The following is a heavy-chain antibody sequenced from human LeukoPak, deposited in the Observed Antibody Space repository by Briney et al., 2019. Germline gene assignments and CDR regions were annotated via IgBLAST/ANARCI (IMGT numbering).Heavy chain of an antibody. D-gene: IGHD5-24*01. Sequence: GGSLRLSCAASGFTVSSNYMGWVRQAPGKGLEWVSVIYSGGSTYYADSVKGRFTISRDNSKNTLYLQMNSLRAEDTAVYYCARGGWLQPFDYWGQGTLVTVSS. CDR1: GFTVSSNY. J-gene: IGHJ4*02. V-gene: IGHV3-53*01. CDR2: IYSGGST. CDR3: ARGGWLQPFDY.